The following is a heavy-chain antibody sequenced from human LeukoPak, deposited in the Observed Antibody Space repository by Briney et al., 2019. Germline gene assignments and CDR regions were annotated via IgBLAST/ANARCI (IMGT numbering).Heavy chain of an antibody. D-gene: IGHD3-10*01. J-gene: IGHJ6*03. CDR3: ARVATPGSYYYMDV. Sequence: SETLSLTCAVSGGSISSSSNWWSWVRQPPGKGLEWIGEIYHSGSANYNPSLKSRVTISVDKSKNQFSLKLSSVTAADTTVYYCARVATPGSYYYMDVWGKGTTVTVSS. V-gene: IGHV4-4*02. CDR2: IYHSGSA. CDR1: GGSISSSSNW.